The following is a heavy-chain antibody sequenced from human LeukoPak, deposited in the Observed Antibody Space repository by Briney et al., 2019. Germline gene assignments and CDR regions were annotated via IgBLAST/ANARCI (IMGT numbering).Heavy chain of an antibody. CDR3: ARGRGYSYGPFFDY. J-gene: IGHJ4*02. D-gene: IGHD5-18*01. V-gene: IGHV4-59*12. Sequence: SETLSLTCTVSGGSINRYYWSWIRQPPGKGLEWIGYTTYYNPSLKSRVTISVDRSKNQFSLKLSSVTAADTAVYYCARGRGYSYGPFFDYWGQGTLVTVSS. CDR1: GGSINRYY. CDR2: TT.